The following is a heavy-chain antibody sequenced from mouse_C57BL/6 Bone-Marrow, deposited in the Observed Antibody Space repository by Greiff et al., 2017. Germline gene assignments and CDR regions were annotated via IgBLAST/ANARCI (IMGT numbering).Heavy chain of an antibody. CDR1: GFTFSSYA. V-gene: IGHV5-4*01. J-gene: IGHJ2*01. D-gene: IGHD2-4*01. CDR2: ISDGGSYT. CDR3: ARGPGLRRYFDD. Sequence: EVQLVESGGGLVKPGGSLKLSCAASGFTFSSYAMSWVRQTPEKRLEWVATISDGGSYTYYPDNVKGRFTISRDNAKNNLYLQMSHLKSEDTAMYYCARGPGLRRYFDDWGQGTTLTVSS.